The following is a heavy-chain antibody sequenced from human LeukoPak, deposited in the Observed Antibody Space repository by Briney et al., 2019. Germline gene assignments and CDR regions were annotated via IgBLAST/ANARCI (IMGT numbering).Heavy chain of an antibody. Sequence: PGGSLRLSCEASGFTVSSNYMSWVRQAPGKGLEWVSDLYSGGSTYYADSVRGRFTISRDNSKSILSLQMNSLRAEDTAIYYCATYRQVLLPFESWGQGTLVTVSS. D-gene: IGHD5-18*01. V-gene: IGHV3-53*01. CDR1: GFTVSSNY. CDR3: ATYRQVLLPFES. CDR2: LYSGGST. J-gene: IGHJ4*02.